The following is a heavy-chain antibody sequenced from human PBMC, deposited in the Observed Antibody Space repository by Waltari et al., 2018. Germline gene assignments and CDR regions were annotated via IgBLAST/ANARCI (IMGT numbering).Heavy chain of an antibody. CDR2: INPNSGGT. V-gene: IGHV1-2*02. CDR1: GYTFTGDY. Sequence: QVQLVQSGAEVKKPGASVKVSCKASGYTFTGDYMQRVRQAPGQGLEWMGWINPNSGGTNYEQKFQGRVTMTRDTSISTAYMELSRLRSDDTAVYYCASPLRTGGEGAFDIWGQGTMVTVSS. D-gene: IGHD3-16*01. CDR3: ASPLRTGGEGAFDI. J-gene: IGHJ3*02.